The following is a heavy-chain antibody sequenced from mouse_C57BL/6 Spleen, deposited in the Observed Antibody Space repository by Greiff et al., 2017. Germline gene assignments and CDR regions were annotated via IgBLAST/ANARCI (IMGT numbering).Heavy chain of an antibody. CDR2: VYPGSGSI. D-gene: IGHD6-1*01. Sequence: VQVVESGAELVKPGASVKLSCKASGYTFTEYTIYWVKQRSGPGLEWIGWVYPGSGSIKYNEKFKDKATLTAAKSYSTVYMELRSFTSEDSAVYFCARPDPLPYYFDYWGQGTTLTVSS. CDR3: ARPDPLPYYFDY. V-gene: IGHV1-62-2*01. J-gene: IGHJ2*01. CDR1: GYTFTEYT.